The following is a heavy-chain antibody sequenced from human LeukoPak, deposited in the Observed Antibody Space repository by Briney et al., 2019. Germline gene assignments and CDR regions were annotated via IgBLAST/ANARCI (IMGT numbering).Heavy chain of an antibody. CDR2: IIWNSDSI. V-gene: IGHV3-9*01. CDR3: AKDISVGATPYYFDY. J-gene: IGHJ4*02. D-gene: IGHD1-26*01. Sequence: GGSLRLSCAASGFTFDDYAMHWVRQAPGKGLEWVSGIIWNSDSIGYADSVKGRFTISRDNAKNSLYLQMNSLRAEDTALYYCAKDISVGATPYYFDYWGQGTLVTVSS. CDR1: GFTFDDYA.